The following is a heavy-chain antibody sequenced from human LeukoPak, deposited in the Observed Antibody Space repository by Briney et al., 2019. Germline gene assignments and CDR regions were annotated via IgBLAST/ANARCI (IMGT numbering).Heavy chain of an antibody. CDR1: GGSISSGGYY. D-gene: IGHD3-22*01. CDR2: IYYSGST. V-gene: IGHV4-31*03. Sequence: PSQTLSLTCTVSGGSISSGGYYWSWIRQHPGRGLEWIGYIYYSGSTYHNPSLKSRVTISVDTSKNQFSLKLSSVTAADTAVYYCARVLPYYYDSRVDAFDIWGQGTMVTVSS. J-gene: IGHJ3*02. CDR3: ARVLPYYYDSRVDAFDI.